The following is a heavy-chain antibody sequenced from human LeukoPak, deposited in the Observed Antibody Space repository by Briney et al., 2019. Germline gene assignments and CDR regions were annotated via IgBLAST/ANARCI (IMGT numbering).Heavy chain of an antibody. D-gene: IGHD3-22*01. J-gene: IGHJ4*02. CDR2: IIPIFGTA. Sequence: ASVKVSCKASGGTFSSYAISWVRQAPGQGLEWMGGIIPIFGTANYAQKFQGRVTFTADESTSTAYMELSSLRSEDTAVYYCARGRYYYDSSGYTPLPDYWGQGTLVTVSS. V-gene: IGHV1-69*13. CDR1: GGTFSSYA. CDR3: ARGRYYYDSSGYTPLPDY.